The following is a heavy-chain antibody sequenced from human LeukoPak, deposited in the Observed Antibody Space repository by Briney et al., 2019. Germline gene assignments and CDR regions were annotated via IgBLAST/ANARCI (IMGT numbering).Heavy chain of an antibody. CDR3: ARYTGRFDY. D-gene: IGHD2-2*02. CDR2: IKQDGSEI. CDR1: GFTFSSYW. V-gene: IGHV3-7*01. Sequence: GGSLRLSCAASGFTFSSYWMSWVRQAPGKGLEWVSNIKQDGSEIHYVDSVKGRFTISRDNAKNSLYLQMNSLRAEDTAVYYCARYTGRFDYWGQGTLVTVSS. J-gene: IGHJ4*02.